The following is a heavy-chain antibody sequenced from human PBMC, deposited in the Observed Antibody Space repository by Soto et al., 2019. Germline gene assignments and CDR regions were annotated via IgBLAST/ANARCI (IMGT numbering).Heavy chain of an antibody. J-gene: IGHJ4*02. CDR2: IYHSGST. Sequence: PSETLSLTCAVSGGSISSGGYSWSWIRQPPGKGLEWIGYIYHSGSTYYNPSLKSRVTISVDRSKNQFSLKLSSVTAADTAVYYCARGITMIRLYYFDYWGQGTLVTVSS. V-gene: IGHV4-30-2*01. D-gene: IGHD3-22*01. CDR3: ARGITMIRLYYFDY. CDR1: GGSISSGGYS.